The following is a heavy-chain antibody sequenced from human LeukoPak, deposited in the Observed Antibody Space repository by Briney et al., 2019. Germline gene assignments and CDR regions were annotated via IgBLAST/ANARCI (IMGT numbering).Heavy chain of an antibody. CDR1: GYTFTGYY. CDR3: ARVYSIRSFDY. CDR2: INPNSGDT. D-gene: IGHD2-15*01. V-gene: IGHV1-2*02. J-gene: IGHJ4*02. Sequence: ASVTVSCTASGYTFTGYYMHWVRQAPGQGLEWMGWINPNSGDTNYAQKFQGRVTMTWDTSINTAYMELTRLTSDDTAVYYCARVYSIRSFDYWGQGALVTVSS.